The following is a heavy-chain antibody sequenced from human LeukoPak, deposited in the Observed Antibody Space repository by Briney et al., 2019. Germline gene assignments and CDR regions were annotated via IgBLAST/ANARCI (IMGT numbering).Heavy chain of an antibody. J-gene: IGHJ6*02. Sequence: GSLRLSCATSGFAFASYAMNWVRQGPGRGLEWVSGISDSGGTTYYADSVKGRFTISRDNSKNTLYLQVNSLRVEDTAVYFCAKGSAGEVRGVTSLFYYGMDVWGQGTTVTLSS. D-gene: IGHD3-10*01. V-gene: IGHV3-23*01. CDR3: AKGSAGEVRGVTSLFYYGMDV. CDR2: ISDSGGTT. CDR1: GFAFASYA.